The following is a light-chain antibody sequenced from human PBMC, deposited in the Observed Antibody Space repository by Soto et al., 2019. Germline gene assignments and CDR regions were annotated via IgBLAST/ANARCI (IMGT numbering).Light chain of an antibody. CDR3: SSYTTSNTRQIV. CDR2: DVS. J-gene: IGLJ1*01. CDR1: SSDVGGYNY. V-gene: IGLV2-14*03. Sequence: ALTQPASVSGSPGQSITISCTGTSSDVGGYNYVSWYQHHPGKAPKLIIYDVSNRPSGVSISFSGSKSDNTASLTISGLQPEDEADYHCSSYTTSNTRQIVFGTGTKVTVL.